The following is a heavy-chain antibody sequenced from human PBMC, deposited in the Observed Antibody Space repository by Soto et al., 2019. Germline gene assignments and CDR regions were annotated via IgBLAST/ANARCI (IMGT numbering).Heavy chain of an antibody. CDR3: AKDINSSGWYSLDY. D-gene: IGHD6-19*01. CDR1: GFPFDDYT. Sequence: PGGSLRLSCASSGFPFDDYTMHWVRQAPGKGLEWVSLISWDGAGTYYADSVKGRFTISRDNSKNSLYLQMNSLRTEDTALYYCAKDINSSGWYSLDYWGQGTLVTVSS. CDR2: ISWDGAGT. J-gene: IGHJ4*02. V-gene: IGHV3-43*01.